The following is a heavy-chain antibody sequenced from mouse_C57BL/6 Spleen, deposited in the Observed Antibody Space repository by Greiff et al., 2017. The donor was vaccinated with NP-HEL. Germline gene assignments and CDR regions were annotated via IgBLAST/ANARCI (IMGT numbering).Heavy chain of an antibody. J-gene: IGHJ3*01. Sequence: VQLQQSGPELVKPGASVKIPCKASGYTFTDYNMDWVKQSHGKSLEWIGDINPNNGGTIYNQKFKGKATLTVDKSSSTAYMELRSLTSEDTAVYYCARRSSYGFAYWGQGTLVTVSA. CDR2: INPNNGGT. V-gene: IGHV1-18*01. D-gene: IGHD1-1*01. CDR3: ARRSSYGFAY. CDR1: GYTFTDYN.